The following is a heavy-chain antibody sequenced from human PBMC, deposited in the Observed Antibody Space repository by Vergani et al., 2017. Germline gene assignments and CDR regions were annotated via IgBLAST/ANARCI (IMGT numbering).Heavy chain of an antibody. J-gene: IGHJ6*02. V-gene: IGHV4-34*11. Sequence: QVQLQQWGAGLLKPSETLSLTCAVYGGSFSGYYWSWIRQPPGKGLEWIGYIYYSGSTNYNPSLKSRVTISVDTSKNQFSLKLSSVTAADTAVYYCAAADYGDFSYYGMDVWGQGTTVTVSS. D-gene: IGHD4-17*01. CDR2: IYYSGST. CDR1: GGSFSGYY. CDR3: AAADYGDFSYYGMDV.